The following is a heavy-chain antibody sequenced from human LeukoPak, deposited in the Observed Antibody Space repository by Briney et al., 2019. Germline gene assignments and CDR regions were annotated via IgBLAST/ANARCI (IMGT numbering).Heavy chain of an antibody. Sequence: ASVTLSCTASGGTFSSYAISWMRHAPGQGLEWMGRIILILGIANYAQKFQGRVTITADKSTSTAYMELSSLRSEDTAVYYCARGRPYYGSGTSSYYGMDVWGQGTTVTVSS. V-gene: IGHV1-69*04. CDR1: GGTFSSYA. CDR2: IILILGIA. J-gene: IGHJ6*02. D-gene: IGHD3-10*01. CDR3: ARGRPYYGSGTSSYYGMDV.